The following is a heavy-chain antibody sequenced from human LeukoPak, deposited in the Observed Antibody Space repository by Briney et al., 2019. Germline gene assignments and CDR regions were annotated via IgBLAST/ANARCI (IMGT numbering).Heavy chain of an antibody. D-gene: IGHD3-22*01. V-gene: IGHV1-69*05. J-gene: IGHJ4*02. Sequence: SVKVSCKASGGTFRSYAINWVRQAPGQGLEWMGRIIPIFGTANYAQKFQGRVTITTDESTSTAYMELRSLRSEDTAVYYCARATVGYYYDSSGYPTAPYYFDYWGQGTLVTVSS. CDR3: ARATVGYYYDSSGYPTAPYYFDY. CDR1: GGTFRSYA. CDR2: IIPIFGTA.